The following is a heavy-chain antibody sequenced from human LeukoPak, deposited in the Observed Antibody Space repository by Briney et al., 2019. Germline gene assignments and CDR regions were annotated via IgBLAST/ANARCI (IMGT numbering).Heavy chain of an antibody. Sequence: PGGSLRLSCAASGFTLSSYAMHWVRQAPGKGLEWVAVISYDGSNKYYADSVKGRFTISRDNSKNSLYLQMNSLRTEDTALYYCAKDMARARDFWSGYYSGGIDYWGQGTLVTVSS. CDR3: AKDMARARDFWSGYYSGGIDY. J-gene: IGHJ4*02. CDR2: ISYDGSNK. V-gene: IGHV3-30-3*01. D-gene: IGHD3-3*01. CDR1: GFTLSSYA.